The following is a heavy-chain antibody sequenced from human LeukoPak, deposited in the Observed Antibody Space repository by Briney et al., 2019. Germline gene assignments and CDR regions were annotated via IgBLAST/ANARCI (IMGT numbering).Heavy chain of an antibody. V-gene: IGHV4-34*01. CDR2: INHSGST. CDR1: GGSFSGYY. J-gene: IGHJ4*02. Sequence: SETLSLTCAVYGGSFSGYYWSWIRQPPGKGLEWIGEINHSGSTNYNPSLKSRVTLSVDTSKNQFSLKLSSVTAADTAVYYCARGHRLGIAARPFDYWGQGTLVTVSS. D-gene: IGHD6-6*01. CDR3: ARGHRLGIAARPFDY.